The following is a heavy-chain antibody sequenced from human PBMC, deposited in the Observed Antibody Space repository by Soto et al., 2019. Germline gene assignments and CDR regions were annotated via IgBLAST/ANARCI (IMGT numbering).Heavy chain of an antibody. CDR1: GFSLNTGGLG. J-gene: IGHJ6*02. D-gene: IGHD2-21*02. CDR3: VHTRCGGDCLQSYSSHYYYGMDV. Sequence: QITLKESGPTLVKPTQTLTLTCTFSGFSLNTGGLGLGWIRQPPGKALEWLALIYWDNDKRYRSSLMSRLTITKDTSKTQVVLSMTNMDPVDAATYYCVHTRCGGDCLQSYSSHYYYGMDVWGQGTTVTVSS. CDR2: IYWDNDK. V-gene: IGHV2-5*02.